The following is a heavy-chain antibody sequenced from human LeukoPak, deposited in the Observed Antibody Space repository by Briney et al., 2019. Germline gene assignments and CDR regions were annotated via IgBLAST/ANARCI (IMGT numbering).Heavy chain of an antibody. J-gene: IGHJ4*02. Sequence: SETLSLTCTVSGGSISSYYWSWIRQPPGQGLEWIAYMYSSGSTYYNPSLKSRVPITLDTSKTQCSRKLSSVTAADTAVYYCARGRYNYGHYFDYWGQGTLVTVSS. CDR1: GGSISSYY. CDR2: MYSSGST. V-gene: IGHV4-4*09. CDR3: ARGRYNYGHYFDY. D-gene: IGHD5-18*01.